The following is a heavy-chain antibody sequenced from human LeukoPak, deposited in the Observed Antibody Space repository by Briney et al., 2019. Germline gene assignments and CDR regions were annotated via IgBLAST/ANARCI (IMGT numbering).Heavy chain of an antibody. CDR2: IYHSGST. CDR1: GYSISSGYY. Sequence: SETLSLTCTVSGYSISSGYYWGWIRQPPGKGLEWIGSIYHSGSTYYNPSLKSRVTISVDTSKNQFSLKLSSVTAADAAVYYCAREVLRYFDWATAGGDYWGQGTLVTVSS. J-gene: IGHJ4*02. V-gene: IGHV4-38-2*02. D-gene: IGHD3-9*01. CDR3: AREVLRYFDWATAGGDY.